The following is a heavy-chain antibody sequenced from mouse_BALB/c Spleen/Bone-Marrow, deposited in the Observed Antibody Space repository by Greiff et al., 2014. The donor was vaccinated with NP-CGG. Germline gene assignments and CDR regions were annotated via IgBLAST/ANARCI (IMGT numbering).Heavy chain of an antibody. D-gene: IGHD2-10*02. V-gene: IGHV1-14*01. CDR2: INPYNDGT. J-gene: IGHJ4*01. Sequence: LVESGPELVKPGASVEMSCKASGYTFTSYVMHWVKQKPGQGLEWIGYINPYNDGTKYNEKFKGKATLTSDKSSSTAYMELSSLTSEDSAVYYCARKVWYYAMDYWGQGTSVTVSS. CDR3: ARKVWYYAMDY. CDR1: GYTFTSYV.